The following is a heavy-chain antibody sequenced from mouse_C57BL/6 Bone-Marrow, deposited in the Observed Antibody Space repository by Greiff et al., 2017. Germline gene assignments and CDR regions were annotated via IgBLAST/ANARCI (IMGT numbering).Heavy chain of an antibody. V-gene: IGHV1-82*01. J-gene: IGHJ2*01. D-gene: IGHD1-1*01. CDR2: IYPGDGDT. Sequence: QVQLQQSGPELVKPGASVKISCKASGYAFSSSWMNWVKQRPGKGLEWIGRIYPGDGDTNYNGKFKGKATLTADKSSSTAYVQLSSLTSEDSAVYFCARGGTTVFDYWGQGTTLTVSS. CDR3: ARGGTTVFDY. CDR1: GYAFSSSW.